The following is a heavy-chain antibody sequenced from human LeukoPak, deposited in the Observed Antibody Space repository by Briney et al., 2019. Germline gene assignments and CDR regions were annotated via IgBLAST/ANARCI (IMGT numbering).Heavy chain of an antibody. CDR2: IWYDGSNK. D-gene: IGHD5-12*01. J-gene: IGHJ4*02. Sequence: AGGSLRLSCAASGFTFSSYGTHWVRQAPGKGLDWVVVIWYDGSNKYYADSVKGRFTISRDNSKNTLYLQMNSLRAEDTAVYYCAIDLSGYALDYWGQGTLVTVSS. CDR3: AIDLSGYALDY. CDR1: GFTFSSYG. V-gene: IGHV3-33*01.